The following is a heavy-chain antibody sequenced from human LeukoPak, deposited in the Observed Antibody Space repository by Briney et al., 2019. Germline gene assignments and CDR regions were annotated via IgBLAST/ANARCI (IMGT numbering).Heavy chain of an antibody. V-gene: IGHV4-30-2*01. Sequence: SETLSLTCAVSGGSISSGGYSWSWIRQPPGKGLEWIGYIYHSGSTYYNPSLKSRVTISVDRSKNQFSLKLSCVTAADTAVYYCARGIANYGDSTAFDYWGQGTLVTVSS. CDR3: ARGIANYGDSTAFDY. CDR2: IYHSGST. J-gene: IGHJ4*02. CDR1: GGSISSGGYS. D-gene: IGHD4-17*01.